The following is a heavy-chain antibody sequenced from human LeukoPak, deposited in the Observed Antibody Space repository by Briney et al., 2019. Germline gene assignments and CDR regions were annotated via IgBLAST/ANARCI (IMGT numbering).Heavy chain of an antibody. D-gene: IGHD3-10*01. CDR3: ADFGSGSYIFDY. J-gene: IGHJ4*02. CDR1: EFAFSDYA. CDR2: ISRNSAT. Sequence: PGGSLRLSCVASEFAFSDYAMSWVRQAPGKGPEWVSTISRNSATWYADSVMGRFTISRDNSKSTLYLQMNSLRGEDTALYYCADFGSGSYIFDYWGQGSLVIVSS. V-gene: IGHV3-23*01.